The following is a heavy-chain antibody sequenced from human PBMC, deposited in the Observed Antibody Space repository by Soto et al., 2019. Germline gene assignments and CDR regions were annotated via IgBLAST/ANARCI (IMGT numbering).Heavy chain of an antibody. CDR1: GGSFSGYY. D-gene: IGHD5-12*01. CDR3: ARNAEGLRYFDY. Sequence: SETLSLTCAVYGGSFSGYYWSWIRQPPGKGLEWIGEINHSGSTNYNPSLKSRVTISVDTSKNQFSLKLSSVTAADTAVYYCARNAEGLRYFDYWGQGTLVTVSS. V-gene: IGHV4-34*01. CDR2: INHSGST. J-gene: IGHJ4*02.